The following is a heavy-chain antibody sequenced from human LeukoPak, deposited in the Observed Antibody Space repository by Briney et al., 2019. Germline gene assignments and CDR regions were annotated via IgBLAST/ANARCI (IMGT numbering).Heavy chain of an antibody. Sequence: NTSETLSLTCTVSGGSISSYYWSWIRQPPGKGLEWIGYIYYTGNTNYNPSLKSRVTISIDTSRNQFSLKLSSVTAADTAVYYCARGAHEAAGVLNYWGQGSLVTVSS. CDR3: ARGAHEAAGVLNY. V-gene: IGHV4-59*01. CDR1: GGSISSYY. J-gene: IGHJ4*02. D-gene: IGHD6-13*01. CDR2: IYYTGNT.